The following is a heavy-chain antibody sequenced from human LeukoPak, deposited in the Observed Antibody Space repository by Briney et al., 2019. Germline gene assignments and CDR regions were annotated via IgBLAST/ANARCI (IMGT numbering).Heavy chain of an antibody. CDR1: GFTFDDYG. V-gene: IGHV3-20*04. CDR2: INWNGGST. D-gene: IGHD2-2*01. J-gene: IGHJ4*02. Sequence: GGSLRLSCAASGFTFDDYGMSWVRQAPGKGLEWASGINWNGGSTGYADSVKGRFTISRDNAKNSLYLQMNSLRAEDTALYYCARVQGCCSSTSCYFDYWGQGTLVTVSS. CDR3: ARVQGCCSSTSCYFDY.